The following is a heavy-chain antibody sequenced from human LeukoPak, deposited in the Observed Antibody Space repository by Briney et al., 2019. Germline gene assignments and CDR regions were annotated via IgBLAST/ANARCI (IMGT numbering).Heavy chain of an antibody. D-gene: IGHD3-22*01. CDR1: GFTFSSYG. CDR3: AKEPYYYDSSRPGSYYYMDV. CDR2: IRYDGSNK. V-gene: IGHV3-30*02. Sequence: GGSLRLSCAASGFTFSSYGMHWVRQAPGKRLEWVAFIRYDGSNKYYADSVKGRFTISRDNSKNTLYLQMNSLRAEDTAVYYCAKEPYYYDSSRPGSYYYMDVWGKGTTVTVSS. J-gene: IGHJ6*03.